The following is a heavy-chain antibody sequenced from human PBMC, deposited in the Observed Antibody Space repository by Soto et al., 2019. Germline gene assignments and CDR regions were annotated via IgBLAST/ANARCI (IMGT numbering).Heavy chain of an antibody. CDR2: MKTSAGGGAT. V-gene: IGHV3-15*07. D-gene: IGHD2-15*01. Sequence: EVQLVESAGGLVKPGGSLSLSCVASGFSFNEAWINWVRQAPGQGLEWVGRMKTSAGGGATNYAAPVQGRFTISRDDSKNTLYLHMNSLRTEDTAIYYCTTGSVEGIWGQGTTVIVSS. CDR1: GFSFNEAW. J-gene: IGHJ6*02. CDR3: TTGSVEGI.